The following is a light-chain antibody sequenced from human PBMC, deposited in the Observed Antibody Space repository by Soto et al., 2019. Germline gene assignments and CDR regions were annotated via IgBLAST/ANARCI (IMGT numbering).Light chain of an antibody. J-gene: IGKJ4*01. CDR1: QEISNH. CDR2: DAS. CDR3: QQYHNYPVT. V-gene: IGKV1-16*02. Sequence: DIQMTQSPSSLSASVGDRVTITCRASQEISNHLAWFQQKPGKPPKSLIYDASSLQSGVPSKFSGSGSGTDSALTISSLQREDFGTDSCQQYHNYPVTFGGGTKVEIK.